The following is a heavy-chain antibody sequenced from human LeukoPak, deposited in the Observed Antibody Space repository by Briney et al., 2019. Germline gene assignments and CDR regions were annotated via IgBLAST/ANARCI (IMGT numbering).Heavy chain of an antibody. CDR2: INTDGKTT. V-gene: IGHV3-74*01. CDR1: GGTFSSSW. J-gene: IGHJ4*02. CDR3: ARDYPPY. Sequence: GASVKVSCKASGGTFSSSWMHWVRQAPGKGLVWVSRINTDGKTTTYADSVKGRFTISRDNTKNTLYLQMNSLNAEDTALYYCARDYPPYWGQGTLVTVSA.